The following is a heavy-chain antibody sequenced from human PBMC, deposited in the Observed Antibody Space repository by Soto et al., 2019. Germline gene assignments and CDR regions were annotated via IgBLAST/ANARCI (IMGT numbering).Heavy chain of an antibody. Sequence: QVQLVESGGGVVQPGRSLRLSCAASGSTFSSYAMHWVRQAPGKGLEWVAFISDDGNNKYYTDSVKVRFTISRDNSKDTLYLQMNSLRPEDTAVYYCAREADYWGQGTLVTVSS. J-gene: IGHJ4*02. CDR2: ISDDGNNK. CDR3: AREADY. V-gene: IGHV3-30-3*01. CDR1: GSTFSSYA.